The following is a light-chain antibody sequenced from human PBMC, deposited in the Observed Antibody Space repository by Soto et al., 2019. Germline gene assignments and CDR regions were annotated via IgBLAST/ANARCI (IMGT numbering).Light chain of an antibody. CDR1: QSVIIN. CDR3: QQYGSSPQT. Sequence: EIIMTHSPATLSVSPGERDTLSFRASQSVIINLAWYQQKPGQAPRLLIYGASSRATGIPDRFSGSGSGTDFTLTISRLEPEDFAVYYCQQYGSSPQTFGKGTKVDIK. V-gene: IGKV3-20*01. CDR2: GAS. J-gene: IGKJ1*01.